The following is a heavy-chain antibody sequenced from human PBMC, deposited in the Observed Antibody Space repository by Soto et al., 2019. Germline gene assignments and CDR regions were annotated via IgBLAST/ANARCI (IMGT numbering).Heavy chain of an antibody. CDR3: ARDGHSPFDY. D-gene: IGHD5-18*01. CDR1: GGSISSYY. Sequence: QVQLQESGPGLVKPSETLSLTCTVSGGSISSYYWSWIRQPPGKGLEWIGYIYYSGSANYSPSLKSRVTISVDTSKNQFSLRLSSVTAADTAVYYCARDGHSPFDYWGQGTLVTVSS. CDR2: IYYSGSA. J-gene: IGHJ4*02. V-gene: IGHV4-59*01.